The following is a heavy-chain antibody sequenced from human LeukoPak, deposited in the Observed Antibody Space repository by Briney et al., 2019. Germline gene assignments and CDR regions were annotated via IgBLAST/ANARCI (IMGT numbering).Heavy chain of an antibody. Sequence: GGSLRLSCAASGFTFSSYSMNWVRQAPGKGLEWVSSISSSSSYIYYADSVKGRFTISRDNAKNSLYLQMNSLRAEDAAVYYCARDPSYSSSWSTKYFDYWGQGTLVTVSS. V-gene: IGHV3-21*01. J-gene: IGHJ4*02. CDR2: ISSSSSYI. D-gene: IGHD6-13*01. CDR3: ARDPSYSSSWSTKYFDY. CDR1: GFTFSSYS.